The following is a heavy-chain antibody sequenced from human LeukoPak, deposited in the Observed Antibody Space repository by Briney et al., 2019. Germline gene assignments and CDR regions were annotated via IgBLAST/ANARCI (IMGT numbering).Heavy chain of an antibody. Sequence: GGSLRLSCAASGFTFSSHGMHWVRQAPGKGLEWVAVISYDGSNKYYADSVKGRFTVSRDNSKNTLYLQMNSLRAEDTAVYYCAKLVDIVVVSDAFDIWGQGTMVTVSS. CDR1: GFTFSSHG. D-gene: IGHD2-2*03. CDR3: AKLVDIVVVSDAFDI. CDR2: ISYDGSNK. J-gene: IGHJ3*02. V-gene: IGHV3-30*18.